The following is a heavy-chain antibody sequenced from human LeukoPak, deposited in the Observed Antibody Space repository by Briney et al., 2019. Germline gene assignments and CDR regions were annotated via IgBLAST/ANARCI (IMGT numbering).Heavy chain of an antibody. CDR1: GGSISSSNYY. CDR3: ARHSSSTSPDRY. D-gene: IGHD2-2*01. CDR2: IYYSGST. J-gene: IGHJ4*02. Sequence: SETLSLTCTVSGGSISSSNYYWGRIRQPPGKGLEWIGSIYYSGSTYYNPSLKSRVTISVDTSKNQFSLKLSSVTAADTAVYYCARHSSSTSPDRYWGQGTLVTVSS. V-gene: IGHV4-39*01.